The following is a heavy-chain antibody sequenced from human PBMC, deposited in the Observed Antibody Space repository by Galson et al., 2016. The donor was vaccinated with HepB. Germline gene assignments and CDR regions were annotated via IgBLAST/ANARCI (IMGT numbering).Heavy chain of an antibody. Sequence: PALVNPTETPTLTCHFSGFSLQTSGMRVSRIRQPPGKALEWHARIDWDDDKFYSTSLKTRLSISKDTSKNHVVLTMTNMDPVDTATYFCARMGSGNYLFDYWGQGILVTVSS. J-gene: IGHJ4*02. CDR3: ARMGSGNYLFDY. CDR2: IDWDDDK. D-gene: IGHD1-26*01. CDR1: GFSLQTSGMR. V-gene: IGHV2-70*04.